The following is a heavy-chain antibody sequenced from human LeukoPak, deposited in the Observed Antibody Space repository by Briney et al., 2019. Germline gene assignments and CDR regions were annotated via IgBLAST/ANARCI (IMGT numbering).Heavy chain of an antibody. J-gene: IGHJ5*02. V-gene: IGHV3-15*01. Sequence: GGSLRLSCAASGFTFSNAWMSWVRQAPGKGLEWVGRIKSKTDGGTTDYAAPVKGRFTISRDDSKDTLYLQMNSLKTEDTAVYCDTTATRRRWWNCFDLWRQGTVV. CDR3: TTATRRRWWNCFDL. CDR2: IKSKTDGGTT. D-gene: IGHD5-24*01. CDR1: GFTFSNAW.